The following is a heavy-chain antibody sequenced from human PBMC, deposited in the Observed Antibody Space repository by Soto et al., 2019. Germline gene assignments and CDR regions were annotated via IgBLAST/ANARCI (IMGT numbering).Heavy chain of an antibody. D-gene: IGHD6-13*01. CDR1: GGSFSGYY. CDR2: INHSGST. J-gene: IGHJ6*02. V-gene: IGHV4-34*01. CDR3: ARGWAEAVAAAGTGTPYYYYYGMDV. Sequence: AETLSLTCAVYGGSFSGYYWSWIRQPPGKGLEWIGEINHSGSTNYNPSLKSRVTISVDTSKNQFSLKLSSVTAADTAVYYCARGWAEAVAAAGTGTPYYYYYGMDVWGQGTTVTVSS.